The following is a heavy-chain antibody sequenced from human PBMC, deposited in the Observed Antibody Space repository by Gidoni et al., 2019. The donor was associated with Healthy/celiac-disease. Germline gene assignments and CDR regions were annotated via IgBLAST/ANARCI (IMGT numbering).Heavy chain of an antibody. CDR3: GTFSGSRNTFDY. CDR2: IGWNSGSI. CDR1: GFTFDAYA. D-gene: IGHD1-26*01. Sequence: EVQLVESGGGLVQPGRSLRLSCEASGFTFDAYAMHWVRQAPGKGLELVSGIGWNSGSIGYADSVKGRFTISRDNAKNSLYLQMNSLRAEDTALYYCGTFSGSRNTFDYWGQGTLVTVSS. V-gene: IGHV3-9*01. J-gene: IGHJ4*02.